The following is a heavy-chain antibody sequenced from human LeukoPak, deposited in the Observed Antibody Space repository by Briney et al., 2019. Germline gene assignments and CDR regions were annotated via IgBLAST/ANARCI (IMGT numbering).Heavy chain of an antibody. D-gene: IGHD1-14*01. CDR1: GFTFSSYG. V-gene: IGHV3-30*02. J-gene: IGHJ4*02. Sequence: GGSLRLSCAASGFTFSSYGLHWVRQAPGKGLEWVAFIRFDESNKYYANSVKGRFTISRDNSKNTLYLHINSLRAEDTAVYYYVKDNPLDYWGQGTLVIVSS. CDR3: VKDNPLDY. CDR2: IRFDESNK.